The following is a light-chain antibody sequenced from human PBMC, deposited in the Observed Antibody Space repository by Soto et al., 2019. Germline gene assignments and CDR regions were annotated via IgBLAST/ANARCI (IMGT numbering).Light chain of an antibody. V-gene: IGKV1-5*03. CDR2: KAS. Sequence: DIQLPRSPSTLSASVGDRVTISCRASQTVRSYLAWYQQKPGKAPKLLIYKASTLEGGVPSRFSGSGSGTEFTLTISSLQPDDFATYYCQQYSSLWTVGQGTKVDIK. J-gene: IGKJ1*01. CDR3: QQYSSLWT. CDR1: QTVRSY.